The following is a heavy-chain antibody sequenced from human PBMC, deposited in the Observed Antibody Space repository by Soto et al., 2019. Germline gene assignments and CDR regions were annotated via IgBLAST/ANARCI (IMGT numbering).Heavy chain of an antibody. V-gene: IGHV3-21*01. D-gene: IGHD3-3*01. Sequence: EVQLVESGGGLVKPGGSLRLSCAASGFTFSSYSMNWVRQAPGKGLEWVSSISSSSSYIYYADSVKGRFTISRDNAKNSLYLQMNSLRAEDTAVYYCARAEYDFWSGYSNYFDYWGQGTLVTVSS. CDR1: GFTFSSYS. J-gene: IGHJ4*02. CDR2: ISSSSSYI. CDR3: ARAEYDFWSGYSNYFDY.